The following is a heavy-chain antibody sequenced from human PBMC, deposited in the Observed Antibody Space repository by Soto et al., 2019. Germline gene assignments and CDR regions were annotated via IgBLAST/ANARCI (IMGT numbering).Heavy chain of an antibody. CDR1: GFTVEDYA. J-gene: IGHJ6*03. D-gene: IGHD1-26*01. Sequence: PGGSMGLCSAASGFTVEDYAMHWVRQAPGKGLEWVSGISWNSGSIGYADSVKGRFTISRDNAKNSLYLQMNSLRAEDTALYYCAKSGYSGSLYYYYYYMDVWGKGTTVTVSS. CDR3: AKSGYSGSLYYYYYYMDV. CDR2: ISWNSGSI. V-gene: IGHV3-9*01.